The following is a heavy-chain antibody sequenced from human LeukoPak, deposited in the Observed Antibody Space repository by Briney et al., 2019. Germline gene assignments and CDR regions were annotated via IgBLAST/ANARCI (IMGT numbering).Heavy chain of an antibody. V-gene: IGHV1-18*01. CDR3: AREHYYDSSGYYHGKYYFDY. CDR1: GYTFTSYG. CDR2: IRAYNGNT. Sequence: ASVKVSCKASGYTFTSYGISWVRQAPGQGLEWMGWIRAYNGNTNYAQKLQGRVTMTTDTSTSTAYMELRSLRSDDTAVYYCAREHYYDSSGYYHGKYYFDYWGQGTLVTVSS. D-gene: IGHD3-22*01. J-gene: IGHJ4*02.